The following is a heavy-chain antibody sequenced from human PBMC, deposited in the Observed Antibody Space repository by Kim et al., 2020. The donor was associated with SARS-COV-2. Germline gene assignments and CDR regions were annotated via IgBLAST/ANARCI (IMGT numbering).Heavy chain of an antibody. CDR3: AREFQSSGRAGTFDI. J-gene: IGHJ3*02. D-gene: IGHD3-22*01. V-gene: IGHV3-30*01. Sequence: DSVQGRFTISRDNSKDTLYMQMNSLRAEDTAVYYCAREFQSSGRAGTFDIWGQGTMVTVSS.